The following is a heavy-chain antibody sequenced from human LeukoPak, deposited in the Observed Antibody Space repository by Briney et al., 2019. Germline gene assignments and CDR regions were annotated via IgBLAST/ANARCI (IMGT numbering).Heavy chain of an antibody. D-gene: IGHD6-13*01. CDR2: IRYDGSNE. J-gene: IGHJ4*02. CDR3: ARLGAAPDDY. Sequence: GGSLRLSCAASGFTFSSYGMHWVRQAPGKGLEWVSFIRYDGSNEYYADSVRGRFTISRDNSKNTLYLQMNSLRAEDTAVYYCARLGAAPDDYWGQGTLVTVSS. CDR1: GFTFSSYG. V-gene: IGHV3-30*02.